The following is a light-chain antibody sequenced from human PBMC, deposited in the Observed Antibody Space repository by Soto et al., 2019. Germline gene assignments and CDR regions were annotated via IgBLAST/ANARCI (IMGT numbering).Light chain of an antibody. CDR1: SSDVGGYIF. Sequence: SVLTQPPSASGSPGQSVTISCTGTSSDVGGYIFVSWYQQHPGEVPKLIIYDVNKRPSGVPDRFSGPKYGNTASLTVSGLQAEDEGDYYCVSFAGGTYVFGTGTKVTVL. J-gene: IGLJ1*01. V-gene: IGLV2-8*01. CDR2: DVN. CDR3: VSFAGGTYV.